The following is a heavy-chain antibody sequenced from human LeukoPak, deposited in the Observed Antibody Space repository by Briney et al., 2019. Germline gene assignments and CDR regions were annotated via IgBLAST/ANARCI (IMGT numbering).Heavy chain of an antibody. CDR2: IKQDGSEK. J-gene: IGHJ5*02. CDR3: ARGGFVAGSGSTSGS. Sequence: GGSLRLSCAASGFTFSSYWMSWVRQAPGKGLEWVDNIKQDGSEKYYVDSVKGRFTISRDNAKNSLYLQMNSLRAEDTAVYYCARGGFVAGSGSTSGSWGLGTLVTVSS. V-gene: IGHV3-7*04. D-gene: IGHD3-22*01. CDR1: GFTFSSYW.